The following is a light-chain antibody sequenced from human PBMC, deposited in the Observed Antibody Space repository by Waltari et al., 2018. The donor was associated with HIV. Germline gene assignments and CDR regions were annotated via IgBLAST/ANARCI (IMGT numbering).Light chain of an antibody. J-gene: IGKJ4*01. V-gene: IGKV1-39*01. CDR2: TSS. Sequence: DIQMTQSPSSLSASVGDRVTVTCRASQPISTSLNWFQQKPGKAPNLLIYTSSSLQSGVPSRFRGSGSGTDFTLTISSLQPEDFATYYCQQSYTTPPTFGGGTKVEIK. CDR3: QQSYTTPPT. CDR1: QPISTS.